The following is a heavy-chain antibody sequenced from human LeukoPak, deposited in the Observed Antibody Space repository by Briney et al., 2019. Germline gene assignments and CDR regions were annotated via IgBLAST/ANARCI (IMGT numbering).Heavy chain of an antibody. CDR1: GYSFTTYW. J-gene: IGHJ4*02. Sequence: GESLKISCKGSGYSFTTYWIGWVRQMPGKGLEWMGIIYPGDSDTRYSPSFQGQVTISADKSISTAYLQWSSLKASDTAMYYCASHSGSPQQGYSGYDWNYWGQGTLVTVSS. CDR3: ASHSGSPQQGYSGYDWNY. D-gene: IGHD5-12*01. V-gene: IGHV5-51*01. CDR2: IYPGDSDT.